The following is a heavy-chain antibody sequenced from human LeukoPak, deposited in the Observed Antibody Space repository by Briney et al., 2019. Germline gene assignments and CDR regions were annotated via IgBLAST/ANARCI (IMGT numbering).Heavy chain of an antibody. CDR3: ARAGDYYSTGDC. V-gene: IGHV3-72*01. J-gene: IGHJ4*02. CDR2: TKNKDNNYRT. Sequence: GGSLRLSCAGSGFILSDHYMDWVRQAPGKGLEWVGRTKNKDNNYRTDYAASVKGRFTILRDDSKNSLYLQMNSVRTEDTAVYYCARAGDYYSTGDCWGQGTLVTVSS. CDR1: GFILSDHY. D-gene: IGHD3-22*01.